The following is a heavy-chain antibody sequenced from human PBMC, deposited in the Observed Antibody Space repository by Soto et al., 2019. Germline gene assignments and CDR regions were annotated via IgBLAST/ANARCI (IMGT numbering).Heavy chain of an antibody. CDR1: GFTFSSYA. CDR2: NSASGGST. V-gene: IGHV3-23*01. Sequence: GGSLRLSCAASGFTFSSYAMSWVRQGPGKGLEWVSVNSASGGSTYYADSVKGRSTISRDNSKNTLYLQMNSLRAEDTAVYYCAKDRLRNGYYFDNWGQGTLVTVSS. D-gene: IGHD3-22*01. J-gene: IGHJ4*02. CDR3: AKDRLRNGYYFDN.